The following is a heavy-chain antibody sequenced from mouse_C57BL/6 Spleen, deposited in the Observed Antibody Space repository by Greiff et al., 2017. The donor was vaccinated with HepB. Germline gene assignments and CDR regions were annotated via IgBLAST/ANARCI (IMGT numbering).Heavy chain of an antibody. CDR2: IYPGSGST. V-gene: IGHV1-55*01. J-gene: IGHJ2*01. CDR3: ARWHYYGSSYPYYFDY. CDR1: GYTFTSYW. D-gene: IGHD1-1*01. Sequence: QVQLQQPGAELVKPGASVKMSCKASGYTFTSYWITWVKQRPGQGLEWIGDIYPGSGSTNYNEKFKSKATLTVDTSSSTAYMQLSSLTSEDSAVYYCARWHYYGSSYPYYFDYWGQGTTLTVSS.